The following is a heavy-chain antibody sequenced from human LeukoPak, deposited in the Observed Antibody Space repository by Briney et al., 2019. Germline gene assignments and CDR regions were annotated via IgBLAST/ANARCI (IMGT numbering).Heavy chain of an antibody. Sequence: SETLSLTCAVYGGSFCGYYWSWLRQPPGKGVGWIGEINHSGSTNYNPSLKRRVTISVDTSKNQFSLKLSSVTAADTAGYYCARGYGRQTTVVTPTWGQGTLVTVSS. D-gene: IGHD4-23*01. CDR1: GGSFCGYY. CDR2: INHSGST. V-gene: IGHV4-34*01. CDR3: ARGYGRQTTVVTPT. J-gene: IGHJ5*02.